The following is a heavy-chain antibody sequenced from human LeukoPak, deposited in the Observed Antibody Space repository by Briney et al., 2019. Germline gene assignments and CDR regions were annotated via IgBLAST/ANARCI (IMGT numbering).Heavy chain of an antibody. CDR1: GGSISSSSYY. CDR2: MYYRGST. V-gene: IGHV4-39*01. CDR3: ARPYYYGSGSMYAFDI. D-gene: IGHD3-10*01. J-gene: IGHJ3*02. Sequence: SETLSLTCTVSGGSISSSSYYWGWIRQSPGKGLEWIGSMYYRGSTYYNPSLKSRVTLSVDTPKNQFSLKLSSVTAADTAVYYRARPYYYGSGSMYAFDIWGQGTMVAVSS.